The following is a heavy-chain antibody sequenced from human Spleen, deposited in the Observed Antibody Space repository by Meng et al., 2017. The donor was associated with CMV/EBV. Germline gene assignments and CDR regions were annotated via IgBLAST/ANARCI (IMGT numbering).Heavy chain of an antibody. J-gene: IGHJ4*02. CDR3: AVMITFGGVIPY. D-gene: IGHD3-16*02. CDR1: GGSISSSSYY. CDR2: IYYSGST. V-gene: IGHV4-39*07. Sequence: VSGGSISSSSYYWGWIRQPPGKGLEWIGSIYYSGSTYYNPSLKSRVTISVDTSKNQFSLKLSSVTAADTAVYYCAVMITFGGVIPYWGQGTLVTVSS.